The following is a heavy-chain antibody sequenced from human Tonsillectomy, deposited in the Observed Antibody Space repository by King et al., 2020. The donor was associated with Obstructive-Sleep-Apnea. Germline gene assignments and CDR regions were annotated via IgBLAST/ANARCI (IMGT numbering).Heavy chain of an antibody. V-gene: IGHV3-7*01. J-gene: IGHJ6*02. D-gene: IGHD3-16*01. CDR2: IKQDGSEQ. Sequence: VQLVESGGGLVQPGGSLRLSCGASAFTFSRFWMNWVRQAPGKGLEWVANIKQDGSEQHYVESVKGRFTISRDNAKNSLFLQMDSLRAEDRAVYYCARTNAPRGGESYYYYGMDVWGQGTTVTVSS. CDR1: AFTFSRFW. CDR3: ARTNAPRGGESYYYYGMDV.